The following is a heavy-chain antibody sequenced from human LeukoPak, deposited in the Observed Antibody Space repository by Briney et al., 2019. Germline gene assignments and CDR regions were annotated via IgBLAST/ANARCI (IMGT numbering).Heavy chain of an antibody. CDR1: GYTFTSYY. CDR3: ARDRYSSGWTYYYYYMDV. CDR2: INPSGGST. J-gene: IGHJ6*03. D-gene: IGHD6-19*01. V-gene: IGHV1-46*01. Sequence: ASVKVSCKASGYTFTSYYMHWVRQAPGQGLEWMGIINPSGGSTSYAQKFQGRVTMTRDTSTSTVYMELSSLRSEDTAVYYCARDRYSSGWTYYYYYMDVWGKGTTVTISS.